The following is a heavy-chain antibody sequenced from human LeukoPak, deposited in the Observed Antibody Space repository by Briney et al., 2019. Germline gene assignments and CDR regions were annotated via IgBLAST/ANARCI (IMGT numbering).Heavy chain of an antibody. J-gene: IGHJ4*02. V-gene: IGHV3-30*02. Sequence: GGSLRLSCAASGFTFSNYGMHWVRQAPGKGLEWVAFIRYDGTEKYYADSVKGRFTISRDNSKNSLYLQMNSLRTEDTALYYCAKEGYGSGSYFDYWGQGTLVTVSS. CDR1: GFTFSNYG. CDR3: AKEGYGSGSYFDY. D-gene: IGHD3-10*01. CDR2: IRYDGTEK.